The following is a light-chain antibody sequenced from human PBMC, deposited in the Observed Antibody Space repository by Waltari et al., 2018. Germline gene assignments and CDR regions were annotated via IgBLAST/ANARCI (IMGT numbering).Light chain of an antibody. V-gene: IGKV3-15*01. J-gene: IGKJ2*01. CDR2: GAS. CDR3: QQYYNWPYT. CDR1: QSVDSN. Sequence: EIVMTQSPATLSVSPGERATPSCRASQSVDSNLAWYQQKPGQPPRLLLYGASTRATGVPARFSGSGSGTEFTLTISSLQSADFAVYYCQQYYNWPYTFGQGTKLEIK.